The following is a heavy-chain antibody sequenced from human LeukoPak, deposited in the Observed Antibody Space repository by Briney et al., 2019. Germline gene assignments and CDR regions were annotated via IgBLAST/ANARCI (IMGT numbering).Heavy chain of an antibody. CDR2: ITGSGAFT. CDR1: GFTFITYS. Sequence: GGSLRLSCAASGFTFITYSMTWVRQAPGRGLEWVSAITGSGAFTDYADSVKGRFTISRDNPKNTLYLQMNSLRAEDTAVYYCAKRSAESSGYFDYWGQGTLVTVSS. D-gene: IGHD6-19*01. CDR3: AKRSAESSGYFDY. V-gene: IGHV3-23*01. J-gene: IGHJ4*02.